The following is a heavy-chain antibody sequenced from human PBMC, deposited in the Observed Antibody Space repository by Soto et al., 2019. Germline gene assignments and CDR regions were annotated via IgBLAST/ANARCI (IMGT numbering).Heavy chain of an antibody. Sequence: QVQLVQSGAEVKNPGASVKVSCKASGYTFTRYGIGWARQAPGQGLEWMGWINTYNGNTNYAQNVQGRVTLTTDTSTIQAYMELRSLRSNDTAIYYCAMVEVYVTPSPQDVWGQGTTVIVSS. J-gene: IGHJ6*02. CDR1: GYTFTRYG. V-gene: IGHV1-18*01. D-gene: IGHD2-15*01. CDR2: INTYNGNT. CDR3: AMVEVYVTPSPQDV.